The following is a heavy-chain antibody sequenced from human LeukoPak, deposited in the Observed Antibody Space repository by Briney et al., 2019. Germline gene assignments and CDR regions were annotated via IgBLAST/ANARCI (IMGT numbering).Heavy chain of an antibody. J-gene: IGHJ4*02. V-gene: IGHV5-51*01. CDR3: ARQGSYYEADY. D-gene: IGHD3-22*01. Sequence: GESLKISCKGSGYSFSRHWIGWVRPMSGKGLEWMGIIYPGDSDTRYSPSFEGQVTISADKSISTAYLQWSSLKASDTAMYYCARQGSYYEADYWGQGTLVTVSS. CDR1: GYSFSRHW. CDR2: IYPGDSDT.